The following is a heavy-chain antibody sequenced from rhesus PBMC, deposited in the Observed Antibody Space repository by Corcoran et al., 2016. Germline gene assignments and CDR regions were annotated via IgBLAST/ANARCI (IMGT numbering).Heavy chain of an antibody. CDR2: ISGSGDNT. J-gene: IGHJ2*01. CDR3: ARRHSGTSYYFDI. CDR1: GGSISSDY. D-gene: IGHD6-25*01. Sequence: QLQLQESGPGLVKPSETLSLTCAVSGGSISSDYWGWIRQPPGKGLEWIGRISGSGDNTDSNPSLKSRVTISTDTSRNPFSLGLSSVTAADTAVYYCARRHSGTSYYFDIWGPGTPITISS. V-gene: IGHV4-173*01.